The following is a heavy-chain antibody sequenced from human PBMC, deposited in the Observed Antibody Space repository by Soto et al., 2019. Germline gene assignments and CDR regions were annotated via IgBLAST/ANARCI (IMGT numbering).Heavy chain of an antibody. CDR3: ARHSGLRSPFDP. Sequence: SETLSLTCTVSGGSISSSNYYWGWIRQPPGKGLEWIGSIYYSGSTYYNPSLKSRVTISVDTSKNQFSLKLSSVTAADTAVYYCARHSGLRSPFDPWGQGTLVTAPQ. D-gene: IGHD3-3*01. CDR1: GGSISSSNYY. V-gene: IGHV4-39*01. J-gene: IGHJ5*02. CDR2: IYYSGST.